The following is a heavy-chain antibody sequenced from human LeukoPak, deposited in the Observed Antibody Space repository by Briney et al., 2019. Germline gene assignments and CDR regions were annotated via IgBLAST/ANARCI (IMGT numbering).Heavy chain of an antibody. J-gene: IGHJ5*02. Sequence: ASVKVSCKTSGYTFSSYGINWVRQAPGQGLEWMGWISTYNGDTHYTQNLQGRVTMTTDTSTSTAYMELRSLTFDDSALYYCVRGILSDDTLTGPWGQGTLVTVSS. CDR3: VRGILSDDTLTGP. CDR1: GYTFSSYG. V-gene: IGHV1-18*01. CDR2: ISTYNGDT. D-gene: IGHD3-9*01.